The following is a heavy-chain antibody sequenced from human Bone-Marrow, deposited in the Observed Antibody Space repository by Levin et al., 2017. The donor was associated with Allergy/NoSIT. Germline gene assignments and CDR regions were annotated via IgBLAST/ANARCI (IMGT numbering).Heavy chain of an antibody. J-gene: IGHJ4*02. Sequence: GGSLRLSCAASGFTFSSYGMHWVRQAPGKGLEWVAVISYDGSNKYYADSVKGRFTISRDNSKNTLYLQMNSLRAEDTAVYYCAKDQRGFLEWLFEPDFDYWGQGTLVTVSS. D-gene: IGHD3-3*01. CDR2: ISYDGSNK. CDR1: GFTFSSYG. CDR3: AKDQRGFLEWLFEPDFDY. V-gene: IGHV3-30*18.